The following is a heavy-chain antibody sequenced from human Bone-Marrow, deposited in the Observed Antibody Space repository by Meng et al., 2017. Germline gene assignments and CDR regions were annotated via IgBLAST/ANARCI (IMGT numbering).Heavy chain of an antibody. V-gene: IGHV4-4*02. CDR3: ARVLGSGSYPDY. CDR1: GGPISSSNW. Sequence: VQLQESGPGLGKPSGTLSPTCAVSGGPISSSNWWSWVRQPPGKGLEWRGEVYHSGSTNYNPSLKSRVTISVDKSKNQFSLKLSSVTAADTAVYYCARVLGSGSYPDYWGQGTLVTVSS. D-gene: IGHD1-26*01. CDR2: VYHSGST. J-gene: IGHJ4*02.